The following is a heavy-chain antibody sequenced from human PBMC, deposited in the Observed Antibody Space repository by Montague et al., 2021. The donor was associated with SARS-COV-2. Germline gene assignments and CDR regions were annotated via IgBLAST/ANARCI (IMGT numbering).Heavy chain of an antibody. CDR1: GGSITNTRYF. J-gene: IGHJ4*02. CDR3: AVELNYFFDY. CDR2: LYHNGKT. V-gene: IGHV4-39*01. D-gene: IGHD1-7*01. Sequence: SETLSLTCNVSGGSITNTRYFWGWIRQPPGEALDWIGSLYHNGKTYYNPSLERRALLSIDTSKNQFSLRLSSVIASDTAVYYCAVELNYFFDYWGQGFLVSVSS.